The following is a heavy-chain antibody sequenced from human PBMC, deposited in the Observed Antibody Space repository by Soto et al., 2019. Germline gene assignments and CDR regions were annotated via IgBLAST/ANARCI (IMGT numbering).Heavy chain of an antibody. V-gene: IGHV3-30*18. CDR2: ISYDGSNK. J-gene: IGHJ6*03. Sequence: PGGSLRLSCAASGFTFSSYGMHWVRKAPGKGLEWVAVISYDGSNKYYADSVKGRFTISRDNSKNTLYLQMNSLRAEDTAVYYCAKEGVYCSGGSCYGDYYYYMDVWGKGTTVTVSS. CDR3: AKEGVYCSGGSCYGDYYYYMDV. D-gene: IGHD2-15*01. CDR1: GFTFSSYG.